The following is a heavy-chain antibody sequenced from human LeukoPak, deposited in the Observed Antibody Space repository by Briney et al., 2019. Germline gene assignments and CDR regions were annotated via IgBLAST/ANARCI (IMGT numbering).Heavy chain of an antibody. D-gene: IGHD2-2*02. CDR1: GFTFSSYA. J-gene: IGHJ4*02. CDR2: ISYDGSNK. CDR3: ARPIGYCSSTSCYRHRGFDY. V-gene: IGHV3-30*04. Sequence: GGSLRLSCAASGFTFSSYAMHWVRQAPGKGLEWVAVISYDGSNKYYADSVKGRVTISGDNSKNTLYLQMNSLRAEDTAVYYCARPIGYCSSTSCYRHRGFDYWGQGTLVTVSS.